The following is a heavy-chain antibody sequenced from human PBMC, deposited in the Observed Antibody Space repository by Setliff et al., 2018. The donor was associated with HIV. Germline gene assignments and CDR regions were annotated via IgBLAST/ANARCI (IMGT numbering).Heavy chain of an antibody. Sequence: ASVKVSCKASGYPFTSYGLCWVRQAPGQGLEWMGWISPYNGYTYYDEKFQGRVTMTTDTSTSTASMELTSLRSDGTAVYYCARMNAYYNVWRSTYYFDYWGQGTLVTVSS. CDR2: ISPYNGYT. V-gene: IGHV1-18*01. J-gene: IGHJ4*02. CDR1: GYPFTSYG. D-gene: IGHD3-3*01. CDR3: ARMNAYYNVWRSTYYFDY.